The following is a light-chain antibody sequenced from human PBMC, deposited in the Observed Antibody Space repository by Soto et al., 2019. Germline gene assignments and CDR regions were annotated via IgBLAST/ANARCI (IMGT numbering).Light chain of an antibody. CDR1: QSVSSNY. V-gene: IGKV3-20*01. CDR3: QHYGSSPQT. J-gene: IGKJ1*01. CDR2: GAS. Sequence: EIVLTQSPGTLSLSPVERATLSCRASQSVSSNYLAWYQRKPGQAPRLLIYGASSRAIDIPNGFSDSGFGTYVTVTMTRREPEDVAVYYCQHYGSSPQTFGEGTKVEI.